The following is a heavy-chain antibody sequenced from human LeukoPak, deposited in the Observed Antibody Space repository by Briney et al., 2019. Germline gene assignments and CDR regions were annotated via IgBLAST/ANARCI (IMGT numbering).Heavy chain of an antibody. D-gene: IGHD6-13*01. V-gene: IGHV3-30*02. J-gene: IGHJ4*02. CDR2: IRYDGSNK. CDR3: ARDVGDLAAAGTFDY. Sequence: GGSLRLSCAASGFNFSTYGMHWVRQAPGKGLEWVAFIRYDGSNKYYADSVKGRFTISRDNSKNTLYLQMNSLRAEDTAVYYCARDVGDLAAAGTFDYWGQGTLVTVSS. CDR1: GFNFSTYG.